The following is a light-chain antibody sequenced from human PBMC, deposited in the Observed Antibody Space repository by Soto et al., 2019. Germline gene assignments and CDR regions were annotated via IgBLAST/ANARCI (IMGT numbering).Light chain of an antibody. Sequence: DIQMTQSPSTLSASVADRVTIACRASQAISGYLAWYQRKPGKAPKLLIYDAANLQTGVSSRFTGSGSGREFTLTINSPQPDDFATYCCQQYSSYPLTFGGGTKVEIK. CDR1: QAISGY. J-gene: IGKJ4*01. V-gene: IGKV1-5*01. CDR3: QQYSSYPLT. CDR2: DAA.